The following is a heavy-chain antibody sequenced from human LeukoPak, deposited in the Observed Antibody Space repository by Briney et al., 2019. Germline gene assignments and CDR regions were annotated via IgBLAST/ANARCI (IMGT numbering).Heavy chain of an antibody. V-gene: IGHV3-74*01. CDR2: INSDGSVT. Sequence: QPGGPLRLSCAASGFTFTNYWIHWVRQAPGEGLVWVSRINSDGSVTRYADSVKGRFTISRDNAKNTVFLQMNSLKTEDTAVYYCARDRGALDSWGQGTLVTVSS. D-gene: IGHD1-26*01. CDR3: ARDRGALDS. J-gene: IGHJ4*02. CDR1: GFTFTNYW.